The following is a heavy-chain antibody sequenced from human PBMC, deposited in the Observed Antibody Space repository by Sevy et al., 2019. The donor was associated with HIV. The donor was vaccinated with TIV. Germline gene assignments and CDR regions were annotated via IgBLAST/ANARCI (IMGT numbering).Heavy chain of an antibody. J-gene: IGHJ6*02. Sequence: SETLSLTCTVSGGSISSYYWSWIRQPPGKGLEWIGYIYYSGSTNYNPPLKSRVTISVDTSKNQFSLKLSSVTAADTAVYYCARSTIVEYGMDVWGQGTTVTVSS. D-gene: IGHD2-21*01. CDR1: GGSISSYY. CDR2: IYYSGST. CDR3: ARSTIVEYGMDV. V-gene: IGHV4-59*12.